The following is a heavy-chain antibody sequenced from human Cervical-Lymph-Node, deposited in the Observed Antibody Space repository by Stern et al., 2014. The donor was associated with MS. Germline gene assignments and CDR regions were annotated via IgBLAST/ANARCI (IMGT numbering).Heavy chain of an antibody. CDR2: ISWNSGSI. Sequence: VQLVQSGGGLVQPGRSLRLSCAASGFTFDDYAMHWVRQAPGKGLEWVSGISWNSGSIGYADSVKGRFTISRDNAKNSLYLQMNSLRAEDTAFYYCAKEYSQVQGYGMDAWGQGTTVTVSS. CDR1: GFTFDDYA. D-gene: IGHD2-15*01. V-gene: IGHV3-9*01. CDR3: AKEYSQVQGYGMDA. J-gene: IGHJ6*02.